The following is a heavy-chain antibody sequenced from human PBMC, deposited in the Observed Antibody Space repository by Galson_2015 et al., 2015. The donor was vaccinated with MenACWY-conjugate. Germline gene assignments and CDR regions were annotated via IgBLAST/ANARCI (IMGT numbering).Heavy chain of an antibody. Sequence: SLRLSCAASGFTFSSYGMHWVRQAPGKGLEWVAFIRYDGSKKYSADSVKGRFIISRDNSKNTLYLQMNSLRGEDTAVYYCAKDPGSMVRGYYMDVWGKGTTVTVSS. V-gene: IGHV3-30*02. CDR2: IRYDGSKK. D-gene: IGHD3-10*01. CDR3: AKDPGSMVRGYYMDV. J-gene: IGHJ6*03. CDR1: GFTFSSYG.